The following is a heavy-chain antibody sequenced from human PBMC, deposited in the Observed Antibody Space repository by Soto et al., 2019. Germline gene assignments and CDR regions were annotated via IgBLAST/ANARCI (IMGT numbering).Heavy chain of an antibody. CDR1: GFTFDDYA. Sequence: EVQLVESGGGLVQPGRSLRLSCAASGFTFDDYAMHWVRQAPGKGLEWGSGISWNSGSIGYADSVKGRFTISRDNAKNSLYLQMNSLRAEDTALYYCAKEGDIVVVVAATHRGAFDIWGQGTMVTVSS. V-gene: IGHV3-9*01. D-gene: IGHD2-15*01. CDR3: AKEGDIVVVVAATHRGAFDI. CDR2: ISWNSGSI. J-gene: IGHJ3*02.